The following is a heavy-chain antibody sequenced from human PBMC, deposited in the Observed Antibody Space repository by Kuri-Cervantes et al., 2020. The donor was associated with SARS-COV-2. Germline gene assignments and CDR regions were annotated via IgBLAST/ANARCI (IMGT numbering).Heavy chain of an antibody. D-gene: IGHD3-10*01. J-gene: IGHJ3*02. CDR3: AKVQGNGENAFDI. V-gene: IGHV3-23*01. CDR1: GFTFDDYA. Sequence: GGSLRLSCAASGFTFDDYAMHWVRQAPGKGLEWVSGISGSGGSTYYADSVKGRFTISRDNSKNTLYLQMNSLRAEDTAVYYCAKVQGNGENAFDIWGQGTMVTVSS. CDR2: ISGSGGST.